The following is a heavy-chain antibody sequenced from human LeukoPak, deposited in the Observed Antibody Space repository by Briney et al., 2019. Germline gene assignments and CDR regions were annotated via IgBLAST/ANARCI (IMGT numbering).Heavy chain of an antibody. CDR1: GGSISSSSYY. Sequence: PSETLSLTCTVSGGSISSSSYYWGWIRQPPGKGLEWIGSIYYSGSTYYNPSLKSRVTISVDTSKNQFSLKLSSATAADTAMYYCARDCSTTSCYETGWFDPWGQGTLVTVSS. J-gene: IGHJ5*02. V-gene: IGHV4-39*07. D-gene: IGHD2-2*01. CDR3: ARDCSTTSCYETGWFDP. CDR2: IYYSGST.